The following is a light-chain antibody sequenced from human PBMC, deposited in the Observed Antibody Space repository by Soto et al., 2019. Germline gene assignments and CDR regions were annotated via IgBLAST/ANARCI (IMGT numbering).Light chain of an antibody. Sequence: IQLTQSPSSLSASVGDSVTITCRASQSISSYLNWYQQKPGKAPKLLIYAASSLQSGVPSRFSGSGSGTDFTLTISSLQPEDFATYYCQQSYSTLITFGQGTRLEI. J-gene: IGKJ5*01. CDR3: QQSYSTLIT. CDR1: QSISSY. CDR2: AAS. V-gene: IGKV1-39*01.